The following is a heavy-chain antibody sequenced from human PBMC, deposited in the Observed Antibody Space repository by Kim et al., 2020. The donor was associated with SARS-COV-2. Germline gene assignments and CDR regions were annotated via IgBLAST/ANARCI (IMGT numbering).Heavy chain of an antibody. D-gene: IGHD3-10*01. CDR3: AKDRGARGLDAFDI. J-gene: IGHJ3*02. CDR1: GFTFSSYG. V-gene: IGHV3-30*18. Sequence: GGSLRLSCAASGFTFSSYGMHWVRQAPGKGLEWVAVISYDGSNKNYADSVKGRFTISRDNAKNTLYLQMNSLRAEDTAVYYCAKDRGARGLDAFDIWGQGTMVTVSS. CDR2: ISYDGSNK.